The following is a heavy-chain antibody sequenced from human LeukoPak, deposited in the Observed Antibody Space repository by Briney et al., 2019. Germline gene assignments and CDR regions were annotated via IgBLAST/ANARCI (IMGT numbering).Heavy chain of an antibody. V-gene: IGHV3-66*01. J-gene: IGHJ4*02. CDR2: IFSIGDT. D-gene: IGHD2-21*01. CDR1: GVTVSNNY. CDR3: ARDPPTAKLATYG. Sequence: QTGGSLRLSCSPSGVTVSNNYMNWVRQAPAKGLEWVSLIFSIGDTHYAHSVKGRFTISRDASKNTLYLQTDSLRAEDTAIYYCARDPPTAKLATYGWGERNPGTVS.